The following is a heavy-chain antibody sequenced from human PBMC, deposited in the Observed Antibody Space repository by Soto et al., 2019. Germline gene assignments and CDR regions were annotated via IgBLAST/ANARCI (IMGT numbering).Heavy chain of an antibody. CDR3: AIQDCTNDVCLEAAVTVGGALEY. V-gene: IGHV3-74*01. Sequence: EVQLVESGGGLVQPGKALRLSCAASGFTFSKYWIHWVRQAPGKGPVWVSYISSDGTTTDYADSVKGRFTISRDNAKNTLYLQMDSLRAEDTAVYYCAIQDCTNDVCLEAAVTVGGALEYWGQGAQDTVSS. CDR2: ISSDGTTT. J-gene: IGHJ4*02. D-gene: IGHD2-8*01. CDR1: GFTFSKYW.